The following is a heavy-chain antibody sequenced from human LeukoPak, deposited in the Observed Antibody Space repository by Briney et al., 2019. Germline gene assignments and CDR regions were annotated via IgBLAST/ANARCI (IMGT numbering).Heavy chain of an antibody. CDR3: AVHLPGDYLDR. J-gene: IGHJ4*02. Sequence: ASVKVSCKASGYAFNIYDINWVPQATGQGLEWMGWMNPDSGNTGFAQKFQGRVTMTRNTSITTAYMELSSLRFEDTAVYYCAVHLPGDYLDRWGQGTLVTVSS. CDR2: MNPDSGNT. CDR1: GYAFNIYD. V-gene: IGHV1-8*01.